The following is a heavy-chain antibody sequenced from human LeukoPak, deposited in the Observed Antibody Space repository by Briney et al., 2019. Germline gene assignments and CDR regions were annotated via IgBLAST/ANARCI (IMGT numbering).Heavy chain of an antibody. D-gene: IGHD3-22*01. J-gene: IGHJ4*02. Sequence: GGSLRLSCEASGFTFSSYGMHWVRQAPGKGLEWVAVISYDGSNKYYADSVKGRFTISRDNSKNTLYLQMNSLRAEDTAVYYCAKDRHYYDSSGVGDWGQGTLVTVSS. CDR3: AKDRHYYDSSGVGD. CDR1: GFTFSSYG. CDR2: ISYDGSNK. V-gene: IGHV3-30*18.